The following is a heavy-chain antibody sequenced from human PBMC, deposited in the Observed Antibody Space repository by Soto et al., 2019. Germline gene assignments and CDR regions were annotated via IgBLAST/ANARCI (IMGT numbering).Heavy chain of an antibody. D-gene: IGHD1-20*01. CDR3: AVTGMTYYFYNMDV. CDR1: GYSFTRYL. CDR2: IYPGDSDT. J-gene: IGHJ6*02. V-gene: IGHV5-51*01. Sequence: GESLKIYCKGSGYSFTRYLIAWVRQMPGKGLEWMGIIYPGDSDTGYGPSFQGQVTISADKSISTAYPQWSSLKASDTATYYCAVTGMTYYFYNMDVWGQGTTVTVSS.